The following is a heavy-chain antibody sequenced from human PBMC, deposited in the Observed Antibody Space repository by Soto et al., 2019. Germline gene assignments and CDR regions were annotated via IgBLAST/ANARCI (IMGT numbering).Heavy chain of an antibody. J-gene: IGHJ4*02. Sequence: QVQLQESGPGLVKSSQTLSLTCTVSGGSISSGDYFWSWIRQPPGKGLVWIGYIYSTGSTYYNPYLKSRVTISVDTSKNQFSLKLNSVTAADTAVYYCARRMPIDSYPFDYWGQGSLVTVSS. CDR3: ARRMPIDSYPFDY. D-gene: IGHD2-2*01. CDR1: GGSISSGDYF. V-gene: IGHV4-30-4*01. CDR2: IYSTGST.